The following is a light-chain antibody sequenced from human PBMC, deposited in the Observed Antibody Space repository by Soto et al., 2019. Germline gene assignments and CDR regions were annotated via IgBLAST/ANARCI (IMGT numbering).Light chain of an antibody. Sequence: EVVLMQSPRTIPFAPRGERAPFSSRASQIISRSLAWYQQKPGQGPSLLLYGTSSRASGIPARFSGGGSGTEFTLTIASLQSEDFAVYYCQQYGSSPQTFGQGTKVDI. V-gene: IGKV3-20*01. CDR2: GTS. CDR1: QIISRS. J-gene: IGKJ1*01. CDR3: QQYGSSPQT.